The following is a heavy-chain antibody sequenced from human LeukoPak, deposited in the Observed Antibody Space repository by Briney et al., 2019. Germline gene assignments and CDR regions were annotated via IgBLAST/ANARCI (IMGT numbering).Heavy chain of an antibody. CDR3: ARSPGGHFDY. CDR2: IHYSGST. D-gene: IGHD6-25*01. CDR1: GGAINNYY. V-gene: IGHV4-59*08. J-gene: IGHJ4*02. Sequence: SETLSLTCTVSGGAINNYYGSWVRQPPGKGLECIGYIHYSGSTNYNPSLKSRVTISLDTSKNQFSLKLRSVTAADTAVYYCARSPGGHFDYWGQGTLVTVSS.